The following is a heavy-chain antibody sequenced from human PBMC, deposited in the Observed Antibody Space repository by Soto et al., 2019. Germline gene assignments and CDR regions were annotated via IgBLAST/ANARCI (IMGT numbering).Heavy chain of an antibody. D-gene: IGHD4-17*01. Sequence: QVQLVESGGGVVQPGRSLRLSCAASGFTFSSYAMHWVRQAPGKGLEWVAVISYDGSNKYYADSVKGRFTISRDNSKNTLYMQMNSLRAEDTVVYYCARRGEDGATLYYYYGMDVWGQGTTVTVSS. CDR1: GFTFSSYA. CDR3: ARRGEDGATLYYYYGMDV. CDR2: ISYDGSNK. J-gene: IGHJ6*02. V-gene: IGHV3-30-3*01.